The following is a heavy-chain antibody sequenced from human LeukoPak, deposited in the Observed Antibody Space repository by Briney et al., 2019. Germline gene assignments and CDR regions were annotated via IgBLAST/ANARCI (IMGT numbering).Heavy chain of an antibody. Sequence: SQTLSLTCTVSGGSISSYYWSWIRQPPGKGLEWIGYVYYSGSTNYNPSLKSRVTISVDTSKNQFSLRLSSVTAADTAVYYCARERRDGYKVYFDYWGQGTLVTVSS. D-gene: IGHD5-24*01. CDR3: ARERRDGYKVYFDY. J-gene: IGHJ4*02. V-gene: IGHV4-59*01. CDR1: GGSISSYY. CDR2: VYYSGST.